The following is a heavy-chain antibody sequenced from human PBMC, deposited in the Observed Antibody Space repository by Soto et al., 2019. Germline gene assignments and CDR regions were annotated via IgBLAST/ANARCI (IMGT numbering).Heavy chain of an antibody. J-gene: IGHJ5*02. CDR1: GFTFRSYG. CDR2: ISYDGPSK. CDR3: AKEEVGASFS. Sequence: QVQLVESGGGVVQPSSSLRLSCAAYGFTFRSYGMHWVRQARGKGLERVAGISYDGPSKYYADSVKGRFTISRDNSKNTLYLQMNSMRAEETAVYYCAKEEVGASFSWGRGTPVTVSS. D-gene: IGHD1-26*01. V-gene: IGHV3-30*18.